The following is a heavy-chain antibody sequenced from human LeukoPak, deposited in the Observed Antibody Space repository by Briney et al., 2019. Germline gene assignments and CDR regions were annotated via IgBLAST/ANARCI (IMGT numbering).Heavy chain of an antibody. D-gene: IGHD6-13*01. CDR3: TTDERYSSSQAWVYFDY. CDR2: ISGSVGNT. Sequence: GGSLRLSCAASGFRFSSYAMSWVRQAPGKGLEWISSISGSVGNTNYADSVKGRFTISRDNSKNTLYLQMNSLRAEDTAVYYCTTDERYSSSQAWVYFDYWGQGTVVTVSS. J-gene: IGHJ4*02. CDR1: GFRFSSYA. V-gene: IGHV3-23*01.